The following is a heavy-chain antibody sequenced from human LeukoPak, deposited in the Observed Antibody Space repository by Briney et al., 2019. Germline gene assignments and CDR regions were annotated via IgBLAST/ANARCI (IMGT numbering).Heavy chain of an antibody. V-gene: IGHV4-34*01. CDR2: INHSGST. D-gene: IGHD1-26*01. CDR1: GGSISSYY. CDR3: ARGLGATGYYYYGMDV. J-gene: IGHJ6*02. Sequence: SETLSLTCTVSGGSISSYYWSWIRQPPGKGLEWIGEINHSGSTNYNPSLKSRVTISVDTSKNQFSLKLSSVTAADTAVYYCARGLGATGYYYYGMDVWGQGTTVTVSS.